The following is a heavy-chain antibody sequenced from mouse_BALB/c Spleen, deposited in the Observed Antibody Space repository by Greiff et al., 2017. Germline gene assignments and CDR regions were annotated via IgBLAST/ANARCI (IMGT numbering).Heavy chain of an antibody. V-gene: IGHV1S22*01. CDR2: IYPGGGYT. Sequence: LQQPGSELVRPGASVKLSCKASGYTFTSYWMHWVKQRPGQGLEWIGNIYPGGGYTNYNEKFKGKATLTADTSSSTAYMQLSSLTSEDSAIYYCASPRMDYWGQGTSVTVSS. CDR3: ASPRMDY. CDR1: GYTFTSYW. J-gene: IGHJ4*01.